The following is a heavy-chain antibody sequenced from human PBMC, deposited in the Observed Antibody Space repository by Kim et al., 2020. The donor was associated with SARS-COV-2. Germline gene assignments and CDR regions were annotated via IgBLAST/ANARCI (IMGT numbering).Heavy chain of an antibody. CDR1: GFILGDYT. V-gene: IGHV3-49*04. D-gene: IGHD2-8*01. CDR3: SRDRCWSVDY. Sequence: GGSLRLSCITSGFILGDYTINWVRQAPGKGLEWVGFIRNKASGGTPEYAASVKGRFIISTDDSKSIAYLQMNSLKTEDTAVYYCSRDRCWSVDYWGQGTLVTVSS. J-gene: IGHJ4*02. CDR2: IRNKASGGTP.